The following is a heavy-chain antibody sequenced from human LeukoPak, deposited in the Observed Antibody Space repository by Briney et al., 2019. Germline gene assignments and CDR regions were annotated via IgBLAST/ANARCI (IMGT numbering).Heavy chain of an antibody. D-gene: IGHD3-3*01. V-gene: IGHV4-59*12. CDR2: IYYSGST. CDR3: ARNYDFWSGYYPYYFDY. J-gene: IGHJ4*02. Sequence: SETLSLTCTVSGGSISSYYWSWLRQPPGKGLEWIGYIYYSGSTNYNPSLKSRVTISVDTSKNQFSLKLSSVTAADTAVYYCARNYDFWSGYYPYYFDYWGQGTLVTVSS. CDR1: GGSISSYY.